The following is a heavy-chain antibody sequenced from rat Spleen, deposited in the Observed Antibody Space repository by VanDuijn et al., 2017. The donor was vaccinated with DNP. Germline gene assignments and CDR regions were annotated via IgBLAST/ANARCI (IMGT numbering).Heavy chain of an antibody. Sequence: EVQLAESGGGLVQPGRSLKLSCAASGFTFSDYNMAWVRQTPKKGLEWVAAISTSGSRTYYADSVKGRFTISRDDAKSSLYLQMNSLKSEDTATYYCARGLNWFGYWGQGTLVTVSS. CDR1: GFTFSDYN. CDR2: ISTSGSRT. J-gene: IGHJ3*01. V-gene: IGHV5-22*01. CDR3: ARGLNWFGY.